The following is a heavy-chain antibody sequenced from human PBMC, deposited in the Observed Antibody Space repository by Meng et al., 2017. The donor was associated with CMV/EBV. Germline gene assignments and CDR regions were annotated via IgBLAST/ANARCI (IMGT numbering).Heavy chain of an antibody. J-gene: IGHJ4*02. D-gene: IGHD6-13*01. CDR3: GRLLEAAPYYFDY. CDR1: GLTFGANS. V-gene: IGHV3-53*01. CDR2: FYGVVRT. Sequence: CAPSGLTFGANSMGWVPRAPGRGLGGVSVFYGVVRTYYADSGKGHFTISRENSKNTRYLQITSLRAKDTAGYYCGRLLEAAPYYFDYWAREPWSPSPQ.